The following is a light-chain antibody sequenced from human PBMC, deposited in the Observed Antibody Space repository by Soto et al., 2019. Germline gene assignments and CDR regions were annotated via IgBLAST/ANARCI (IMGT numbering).Light chain of an antibody. J-gene: IGKJ5*01. V-gene: IGKV1-5*01. CDR3: QQYNTYST. Sequence: DFQMTQSPSTLSASVGDRVTITCRASQNIRSRLAWFQQKPGKAPKLLIYDASSLESGVPPRFSGSGSGTEFTLTISSLQPDDFATYYCQQYNTYSTFGQGTRLEIK. CDR1: QNIRSR. CDR2: DAS.